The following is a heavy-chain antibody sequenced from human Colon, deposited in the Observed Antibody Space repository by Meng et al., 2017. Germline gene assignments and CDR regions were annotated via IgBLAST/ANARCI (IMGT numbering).Heavy chain of an antibody. V-gene: IGHV6-1*01. CDR3: ERSGSSGWIDY. CDR1: AGSTYTYPPA. J-gene: IGHJ4*02. CDR2: TYYRSKWYN. Sequence: QVHLHQSCPGPVAPSPTLSLTCSLSAGSTYTYPPACLCLMQIPSRCLEWLGRTYYRSKWYNGYAVSVKSRITINPDTSKKQFSMQLNSVTPEDTAMYYCERSGSSGWIDYWGQGTLVTVSS. D-gene: IGHD6-19*01.